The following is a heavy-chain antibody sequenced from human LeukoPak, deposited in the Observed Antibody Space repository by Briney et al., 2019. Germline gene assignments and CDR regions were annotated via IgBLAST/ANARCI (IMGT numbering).Heavy chain of an antibody. CDR1: GYTFTGYY. CDR3: AVKDDSSGYYLS. D-gene: IGHD3-22*01. Sequence: ASVKVSCKASGYTFTGYYMHWVRQAPGQGLEWMGWISAYNGNTNYAQKLQGRVTMTTDTSTSTAYMELRSLRSDDTAVYYCAVKDDSSGYYLSWGQGTLVTVSS. J-gene: IGHJ5*02. CDR2: ISAYNGNT. V-gene: IGHV1-18*04.